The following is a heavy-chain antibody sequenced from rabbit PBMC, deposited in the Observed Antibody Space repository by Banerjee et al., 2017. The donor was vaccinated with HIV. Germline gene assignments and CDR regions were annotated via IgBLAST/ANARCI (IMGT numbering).Heavy chain of an antibody. V-gene: IGHV1S45*01. CDR3: GRHASSSGWVGDL. CDR2: INTGSGSA. J-gene: IGHJ4*01. Sequence: QEQLEESGGDLVKPEGSLTLTCTASGFSFSNGYVMCWVRQAPGKGLEWIGCINTGSGSAYYASWVISRFTISKTSSSTVDLKMTSLTAADTATYFCGRHASSSGWVGDLWGPGTLVTVS. D-gene: IGHD4-1*01. CDR1: GFSFSNGYV.